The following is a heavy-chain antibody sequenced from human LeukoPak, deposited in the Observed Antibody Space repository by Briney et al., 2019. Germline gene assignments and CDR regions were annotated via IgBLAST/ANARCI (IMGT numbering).Heavy chain of an antibody. V-gene: IGHV1-69*13. CDR3: ARVGRIVVVIGAFDI. CDR1: GGTFSSYA. CDR2: IVPIFGTA. Sequence: SVKVSCKASGGTFSSYAISWVRQAPGQGLEWMGGIVPIFGTANYAQKFQGRVTITADESTSTAYMELSSLRSEDTAVYYCARVGRIVVVIGAFDIWGQGTMVTVSS. J-gene: IGHJ3*02. D-gene: IGHD3-22*01.